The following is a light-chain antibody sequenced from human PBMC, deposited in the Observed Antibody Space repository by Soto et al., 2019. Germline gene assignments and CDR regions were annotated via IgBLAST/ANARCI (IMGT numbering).Light chain of an antibody. CDR1: SNDIGLYNY. Sequence: QSVLAQPASVSGSPGQSITISCTGTSNDIGLYNYVSWYQQHPGKAPKLIIYVVSRRPSRISNRFSASKSGNTASLTISGLQAEDEADYYCASYARGSTLVVFGGGTKLTVL. J-gene: IGLJ2*01. V-gene: IGLV2-14*01. CDR3: ASYARGSTLVV. CDR2: VVS.